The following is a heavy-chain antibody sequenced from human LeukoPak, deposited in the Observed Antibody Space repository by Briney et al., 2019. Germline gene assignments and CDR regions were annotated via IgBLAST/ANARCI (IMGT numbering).Heavy chain of an antibody. CDR3: VRVAGTVTGTDRDD. CDR2: MHPKSGNT. Sequence: ASVKVSCKASGYTFTDYNINWVRQATGQGLEWMGRMHPKSGNTNYAQKFQGRVTMTRNTSISTAYMELSSLKSDDTAVYYCVRVAGTVTGTDRDDWGQGTLVTVSS. D-gene: IGHD6-19*01. CDR1: GYTFTDYN. J-gene: IGHJ4*02. V-gene: IGHV1-8*01.